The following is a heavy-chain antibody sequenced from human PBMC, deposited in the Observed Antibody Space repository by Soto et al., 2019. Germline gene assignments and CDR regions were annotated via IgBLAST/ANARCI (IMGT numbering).Heavy chain of an antibody. CDR2: ISYDGSDK. V-gene: IGHV3-30*18. D-gene: IGHD5-12*01. CDR3: VKDRVPGAYGHYYGMDV. J-gene: IGHJ6*01. Sequence: VGSLRLSCRFSVCTFNNSGMHCVRHSPGKWLEWMAVISYDGSDKYYADFVKGRVIISRDNSKNTLNLEMNSLRAEDTATYYCVKDRVPGAYGHYYGMDVWGQGTTVSVSS. CDR1: VCTFNNSG.